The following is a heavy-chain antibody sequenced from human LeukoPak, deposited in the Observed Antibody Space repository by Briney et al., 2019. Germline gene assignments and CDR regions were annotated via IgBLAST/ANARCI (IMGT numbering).Heavy chain of an antibody. CDR1: GGSISSYY. Sequence: PSETLSLTCTVSGGSISSYYWSWIRQPPGKGLEWIGYIYYSGSTNYNPSLKSRVTISVGTSKNQFSLKLSSVTAADTAVYYCARTPARYFDWSVLDYWGQGTLVTVSS. V-gene: IGHV4-59*08. CDR3: ARTPARYFDWSVLDY. D-gene: IGHD3-9*01. CDR2: IYYSGST. J-gene: IGHJ4*02.